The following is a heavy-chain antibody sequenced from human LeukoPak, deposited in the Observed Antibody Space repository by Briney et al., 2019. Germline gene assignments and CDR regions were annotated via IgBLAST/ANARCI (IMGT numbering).Heavy chain of an antibody. Sequence: SETLALPCTVSGGSLSSGSYYWSWIRPPAGKGLEWIGRIYTNWSTNYNPSLKSRVTISVDTSKNQSSLKLSSVTAADTAVYYCARDLHYYDSSGSLGAFDIWGQGTMVTVSS. D-gene: IGHD3-22*01. CDR3: ARDLHYYDSSGSLGAFDI. J-gene: IGHJ3*02. V-gene: IGHV4-61*02. CDR1: GGSLSSGSYY. CDR2: IYTNWST.